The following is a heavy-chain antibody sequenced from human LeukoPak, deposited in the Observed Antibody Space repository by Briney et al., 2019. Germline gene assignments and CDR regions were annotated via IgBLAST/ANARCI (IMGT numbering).Heavy chain of an antibody. Sequence: PSETLSLTCTVSGGSISSSSYYWGWIRQPPGKGLEWIGSIYYSGSTYYNPSLKSRVTISVDTSKNQFSLKLSSVTAADAAVYYCASTGYSYAVNEIHAFDIWRQGTMVTVSS. D-gene: IGHD5-18*01. CDR2: IYYSGST. V-gene: IGHV4-39*01. J-gene: IGHJ3*02. CDR1: GGSISSSSYY. CDR3: ASTGYSYAVNEIHAFDI.